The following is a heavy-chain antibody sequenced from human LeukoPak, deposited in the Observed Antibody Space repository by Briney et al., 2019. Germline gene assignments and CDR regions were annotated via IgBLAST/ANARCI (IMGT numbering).Heavy chain of an antibody. CDR1: GFTFDDYA. V-gene: IGHV3-9*01. CDR2: ISWNSGSI. Sequence: GGSLRLSCAASGFTFDDYAMHWVRQAPGKGLEWVSGISWNSGSIGYADSVKGRFTISRDNAKNSLYLQMNSLRAEDTAVYYCARVSSSLHFDYWGQGTLVTVSS. CDR3: ARVSSSLHFDY. D-gene: IGHD6-13*01. J-gene: IGHJ4*02.